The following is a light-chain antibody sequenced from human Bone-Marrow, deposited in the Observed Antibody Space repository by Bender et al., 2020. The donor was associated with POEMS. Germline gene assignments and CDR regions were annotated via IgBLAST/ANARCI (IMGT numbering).Light chain of an antibody. Sequence: QSALTQPASVSGSPGQSITIYCTGTSSDVGGFNFVSWYQIHPGKAPKLIIYVVNNRPPGVPIPFSASRSDTTASLTISGLKADDEADYSCSYARAYALIFGGGTTLTVL. J-gene: IGLJ2*01. V-gene: IGLV2-14*03. CDR1: SSDVGGFNF. CDR3: SYARAYALI. CDR2: VVN.